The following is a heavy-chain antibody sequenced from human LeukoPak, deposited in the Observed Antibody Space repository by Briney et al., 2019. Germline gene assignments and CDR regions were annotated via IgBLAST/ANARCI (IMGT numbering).Heavy chain of an antibody. V-gene: IGHV3-9*01. J-gene: IGHJ6*02. CDR1: GFTFDDYA. D-gene: IGHD4-17*01. Sequence: GRSLGLSCAASGFTFDDYAMHWVRQAPGKGLEWVSGISWNSGSIGYADSVKGRFTISRDNAKNSLYLQMNSLRAEDTALYYCAKGIGYGDYPYYYYGMDVWGQGTTVTVSS. CDR2: ISWNSGSI. CDR3: AKGIGYGDYPYYYYGMDV.